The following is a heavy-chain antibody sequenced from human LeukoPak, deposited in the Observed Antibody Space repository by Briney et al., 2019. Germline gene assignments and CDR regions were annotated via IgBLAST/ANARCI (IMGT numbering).Heavy chain of an antibody. Sequence: SVKVSCKTSGYTFTGYYMHWVRQAPGQGLEWMGGIIPIFHTANYAQKFQGRVTITADESTSTAYMELSSLRSEDSAVYYCAGIGYCGGGSCTDFDYWGQGTLVTVSS. CDR3: AGIGYCGGGSCTDFDY. J-gene: IGHJ4*02. D-gene: IGHD2-15*01. V-gene: IGHV1-69*13. CDR2: IIPIFHTA. CDR1: GYTFTGYY.